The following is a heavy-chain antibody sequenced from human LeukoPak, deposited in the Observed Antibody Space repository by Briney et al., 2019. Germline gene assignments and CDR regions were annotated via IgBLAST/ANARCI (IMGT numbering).Heavy chain of an antibody. CDR2: VNLQGST. Sequence: SGTLSLTCGVSGGSITTTNYWTWVRQPPGKGLEWIGEVNLQGSTNYNPSLMGRVAISVDTSENHISLQLTSVTAADTAVYYCAREGGPYRPLDYSGQGTLVTVSS. CDR3: AREGGPYRPLDY. V-gene: IGHV4-4*02. J-gene: IGHJ4*02. CDR1: GGSITTTNY.